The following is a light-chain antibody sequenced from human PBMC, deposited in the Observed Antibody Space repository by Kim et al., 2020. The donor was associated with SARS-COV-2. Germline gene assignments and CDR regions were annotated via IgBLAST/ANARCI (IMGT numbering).Light chain of an antibody. CDR3: WSYTGTWV. V-gene: IGLV2-23*02. CDR2: EVT. J-gene: IGLJ3*02. CDR1: SSDAGFYNL. Sequence: STGQSITISCSGTSSDAGFYNLVSWYQQHPAKAPKLIIYEVTRRPSGVSNRFSGSKSGDTAALTISGLQAEDEADYYCWSYTGTWVFGGGTKVTVL.